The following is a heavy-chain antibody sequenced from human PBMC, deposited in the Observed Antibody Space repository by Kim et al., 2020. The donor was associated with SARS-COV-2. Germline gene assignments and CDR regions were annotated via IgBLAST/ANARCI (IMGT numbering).Heavy chain of an antibody. D-gene: IGHD6-13*01. Sequence: PGGSLRLSCAASGFTVSSNYMSWVRQAPGKGLEWVSVIYSGGSTYYTDSVKGRFTISRDNSKNTLYLQMNSLRAEDTAVYYCARGFSAAAGEGAFDIWGQGTMVTVSS. V-gene: IGHV3-66*02. CDR3: ARGFSAAAGEGAFDI. J-gene: IGHJ3*02. CDR1: GFTVSSNY. CDR2: IYSGGST.